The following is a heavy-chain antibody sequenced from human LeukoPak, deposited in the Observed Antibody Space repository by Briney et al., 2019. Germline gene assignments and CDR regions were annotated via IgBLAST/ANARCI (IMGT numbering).Heavy chain of an antibody. CDR1: GFTFTKYW. V-gene: IGHV3-74*01. D-gene: IGHD3-16*02. J-gene: IGHJ4*02. CDR2: INNEGNDT. Sequence: GGSLRLSCAASGFTFTKYWMHWVRQVPRKGLMWVSRINNEGNDTNYADSVKGRFTISRDNAKNTLYLQMNSLRAEDTAFYYCARGIYRNFAYWGQGSLVTVSS. CDR3: ARGIYRNFAY.